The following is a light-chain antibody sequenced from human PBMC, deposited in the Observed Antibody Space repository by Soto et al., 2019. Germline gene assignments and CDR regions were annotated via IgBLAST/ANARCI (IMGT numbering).Light chain of an antibody. Sequence: DIHVSLTPSSLSASVGDRVTITCRASQGISNYLAWYQQKPGKVPKLLIYAASTLQSGVPSRFSGSGSGTDFTLTISSLQAEDVATYYCPKYNSAPKTFGQGTKVDI. CDR1: QGISNY. CDR3: PKYNSAPKT. J-gene: IGKJ1*01. V-gene: IGKV1-27*01. CDR2: AAS.